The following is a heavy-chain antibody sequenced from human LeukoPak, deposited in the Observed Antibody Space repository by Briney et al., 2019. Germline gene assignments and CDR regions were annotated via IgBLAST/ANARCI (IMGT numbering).Heavy chain of an antibody. V-gene: IGHV1-8*01. J-gene: IGHJ4*02. CDR3: ARGRIRVGAYIY. CDR1: GYTFTSYD. CDR2: MNPNSGNT. D-gene: IGHD1-26*01. Sequence: GASVKVSCKASGYTFTSYDINWVRQATGQGLEWMGWMNPNSGNTGYAQKFQGRVTMTRNTSISTAYMELSSLRSEDTAVYYCARGRIRVGAYIYWGQGTLVTVSS.